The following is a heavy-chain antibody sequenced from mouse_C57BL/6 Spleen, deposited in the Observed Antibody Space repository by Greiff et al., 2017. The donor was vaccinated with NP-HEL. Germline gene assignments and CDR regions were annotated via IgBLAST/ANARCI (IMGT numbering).Heavy chain of an antibody. CDR1: GYSFTGYY. D-gene: IGHD1-1*01. Sequence: VQLQQSGPELVKPGASVKISCKASGYSFTGYYMNWVKQSPEKSLEWIGEINPSTGGTTYNQKFKAKATLTVDKSSSTAYMQLKSLTSEDSAVYYCAREFTTGFDYWGQGTTLTVSS. CDR3: AREFTTGFDY. CDR2: INPSTGGT. V-gene: IGHV1-42*01. J-gene: IGHJ2*01.